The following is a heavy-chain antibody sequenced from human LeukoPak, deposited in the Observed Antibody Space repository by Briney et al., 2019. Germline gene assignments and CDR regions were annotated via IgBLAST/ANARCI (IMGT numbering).Heavy chain of an antibody. Sequence: GGSLRLSCAATGFTFSVYYMSWIRQAPGKGLEWVSYISSSSSYTNYADSVKGRFTISRDNAKNSLYLQMNSLRAEDTAVYYCARDLKGSGSYGYIKSCYGMDVWGKGTTVTVSS. CDR3: ARDLKGSGSYGYIKSCYGMDV. D-gene: IGHD3-10*01. V-gene: IGHV3-11*06. CDR2: ISSSSSYT. J-gene: IGHJ6*04. CDR1: GFTFSVYY.